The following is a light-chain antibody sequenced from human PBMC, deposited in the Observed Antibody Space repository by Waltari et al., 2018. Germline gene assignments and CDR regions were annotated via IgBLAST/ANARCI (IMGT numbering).Light chain of an antibody. J-gene: IGLJ3*02. V-gene: IGLV3-19*01. CDR1: SLRTSY. Sequence: SSELTQGPGVSVALGQTVKITCQGDSLRTSYASWYQLKPGQAPILVLFGKAKRPSGFLGRIPGYNSRTTSSLTITGAQAEDEADYYCHSRKGSDNQVVFGGGTKLTV. CDR2: GKA. CDR3: HSRKGSDNQVV.